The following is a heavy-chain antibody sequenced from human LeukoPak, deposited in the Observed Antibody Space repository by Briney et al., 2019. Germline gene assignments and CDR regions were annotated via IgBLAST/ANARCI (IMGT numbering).Heavy chain of an antibody. CDR1: GGSISSGDYY. Sequence: SQTLSLTCTVSGGSISSGDYYWSWIRQPPGKGLEWIAYMYYSGSTYYNPSLESRVTMSADTSKNQLSLKLSSVTAADTAVYYCARTYYYDSRIDPWGQGILVTVSS. CDR2: MYYSGST. D-gene: IGHD3-22*01. CDR3: ARTYYYDSRIDP. J-gene: IGHJ5*02. V-gene: IGHV4-30-4*01.